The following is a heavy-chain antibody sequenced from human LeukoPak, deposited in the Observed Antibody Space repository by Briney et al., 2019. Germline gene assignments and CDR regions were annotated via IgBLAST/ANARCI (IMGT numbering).Heavy chain of an antibody. CDR1: GGSFSGYY. Sequence: NPSETLSLTCAVYGGSFSGYYWSWIRQPPGKGLEWIGEINHSGSTNYNPSLKSRVTISVDTSKNQFSLKLSSVTAADTAVYYCARGLLGNVRHFDYWGQGTLVTVSS. J-gene: IGHJ4*02. V-gene: IGHV4-34*01. CDR3: ARGLLGNVRHFDY. D-gene: IGHD1-1*01. CDR2: INHSGST.